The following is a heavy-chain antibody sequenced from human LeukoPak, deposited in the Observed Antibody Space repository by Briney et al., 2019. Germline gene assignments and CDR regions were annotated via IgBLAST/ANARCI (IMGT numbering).Heavy chain of an antibody. J-gene: IGHJ4*02. CDR1: GFTFSSYS. D-gene: IGHD4-23*01. Sequence: GGSLRLSCAASGFTFSSYSMNWVRQAPGKGLGWVSYITSSSSTIYYADSVKGRFTISRDNAKNSLYLQMNSLRDEDTAVYYCARVTTGKGGNADYWGQGTLVTVSS. V-gene: IGHV3-48*02. CDR2: ITSSSSTI. CDR3: ARVTTGKGGNADY.